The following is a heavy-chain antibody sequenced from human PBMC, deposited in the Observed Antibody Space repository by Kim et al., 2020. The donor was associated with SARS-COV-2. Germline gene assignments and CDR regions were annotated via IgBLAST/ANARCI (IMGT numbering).Heavy chain of an antibody. Sequence: GPFTITRDNSKSTLYLQMNSLRAEDTAVYYCAKFDYYDILTGYYKAAFDIWGQGTMVTVSS. J-gene: IGHJ3*02. D-gene: IGHD3-9*01. CDR3: AKFDYYDILTGYYKAAFDI. V-gene: IGHV3-23*01.